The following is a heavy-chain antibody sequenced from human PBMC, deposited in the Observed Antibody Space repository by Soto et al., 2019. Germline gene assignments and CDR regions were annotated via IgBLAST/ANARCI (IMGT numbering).Heavy chain of an antibody. CDR2: MSHDGSSS. CDR3: ARDSPYCGSTSCYSAAPKY. Sequence: GGSLRLSCAASGFSFSNYAMHWVRQTPDKGLEWVAVMSHDGSSSFYADSVKGRFTISRDNSKTTLYLQMNSLSTEDTAVYYCARDSPYCGSTSCYSAAPKYWGQGTLVTVSS. V-gene: IGHV3-30-3*01. D-gene: IGHD2-2*01. CDR1: GFSFSNYA. J-gene: IGHJ4*02.